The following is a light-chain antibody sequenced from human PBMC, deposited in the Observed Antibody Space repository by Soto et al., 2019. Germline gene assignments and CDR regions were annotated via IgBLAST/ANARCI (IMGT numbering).Light chain of an antibody. Sequence: EIVMTQSPATLSVSPGERATLSCRASQSVSSNLAWYQQKPGQAPRLLMYDESTRATDIPARFSGSGSGTEFTLTISSLQSEDFAVYYCQQFNNWPLTFGGGTKVDIK. CDR1: QSVSSN. J-gene: IGKJ4*01. CDR3: QQFNNWPLT. V-gene: IGKV3-15*01. CDR2: DES.